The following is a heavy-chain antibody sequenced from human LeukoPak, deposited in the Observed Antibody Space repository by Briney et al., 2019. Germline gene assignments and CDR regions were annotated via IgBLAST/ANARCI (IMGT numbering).Heavy chain of an antibody. V-gene: IGHV3-48*02. Sequence: GGSLRLSCAASGFTFSNYSMNWVRQAPGKGLEWLSYISSSSSTIHYADSVKGRFTISRDNAKKSLYLQMSSLRDEGTAVYYCARGPQAGEWLRFWGQGTLVTVSS. CDR3: ARGPQAGEWLRF. J-gene: IGHJ4*02. D-gene: IGHD5-12*01. CDR2: ISSSSSTI. CDR1: GFTFSNYS.